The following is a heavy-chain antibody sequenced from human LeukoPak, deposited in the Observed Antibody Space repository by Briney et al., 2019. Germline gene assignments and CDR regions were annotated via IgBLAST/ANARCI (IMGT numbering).Heavy chain of an antibody. V-gene: IGHV4-30-2*01. CDR3: ARGRIDYYDSSGYYSGNTYDY. CDR1: GGSISSGGYS. CDR2: IYHSGST. J-gene: IGHJ4*02. D-gene: IGHD3-22*01. Sequence: SQTLSLTCAVSGGSISSGGYSWSWIRQPPGEGLEWIGYIYHSGSTYYNPSLKSRVTISVDRSKNQFSLKLSSVTAADTAVYYCARGRIDYYDSSGYYSGNTYDYWGQGTLVTVSS.